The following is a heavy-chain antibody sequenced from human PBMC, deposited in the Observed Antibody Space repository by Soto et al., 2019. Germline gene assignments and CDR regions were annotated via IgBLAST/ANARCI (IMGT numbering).Heavy chain of an antibody. CDR3: ARGSLYDYVWGSYRSYYYYYGMDV. J-gene: IGHJ6*02. CDR1: GGTFSSYA. Sequence: AASVKVSCKASGGTFSSYAISWVRQAPGQGLEWMGGIIPIFGTANYAQKFQGRVTITADESTSTAYMELSSLRSEDTAVYYCARGSLYDYVWGSYRSYYYYYGMDVWGQGTTVTVSS. CDR2: IIPIFGTA. V-gene: IGHV1-69*13. D-gene: IGHD3-16*02.